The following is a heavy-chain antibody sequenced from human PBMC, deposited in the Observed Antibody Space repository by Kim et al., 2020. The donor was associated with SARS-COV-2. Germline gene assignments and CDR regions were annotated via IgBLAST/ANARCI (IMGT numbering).Heavy chain of an antibody. CDR3: AKAKAAGLGLFFTHYYFDY. CDR2: ISGSGGST. J-gene: IGHJ4*02. Sequence: GGSLRLSCAASGFTFSSYAMSWVRQAPGKGLEWVSAISGSGGSTYYADSVKGRFTISRDNSKNTLYLQMNSLRAEDTAVYYCAKAKAAGLGLFFTHYYFDYWGQGTLVTVSS. V-gene: IGHV3-23*01. D-gene: IGHD6-13*01. CDR1: GFTFSSYA.